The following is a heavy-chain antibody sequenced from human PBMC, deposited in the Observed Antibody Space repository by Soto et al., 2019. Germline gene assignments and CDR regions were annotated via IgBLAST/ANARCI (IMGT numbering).Heavy chain of an antibody. CDR2: IKSKTDGGTT. CDR3: TTEESSWYRSPLYYFDY. V-gene: IGHV3-15*01. J-gene: IGHJ4*02. D-gene: IGHD6-13*01. CDR1: GFTFSTAW. Sequence: GGSLRLSCAASGFTFSTAWMSWVRQAPGKGLEWVGRIKSKTDGGTTDYAAPVKGRFTISRDDSKNTLYLQMNSLKTEDTAVYYCTTEESSWYRSPLYYFDYRGQGTLVTVAS.